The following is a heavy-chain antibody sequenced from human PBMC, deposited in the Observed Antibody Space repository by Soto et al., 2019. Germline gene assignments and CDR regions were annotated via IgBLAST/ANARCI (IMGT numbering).Heavy chain of an antibody. CDR2: INPSGGST. CDR3: ARDAWGGSYLFY. J-gene: IGHJ4*02. D-gene: IGHD1-26*01. Sequence: GSSVKVSCKASGYTFTSYYMHWVRQAPGQGLEWMGIINPSGGSTSYAQKFQGRVTMTRDTSTSTVYMELSSLRSEDTAVYYCARDAWGGSYLFYWGQGPLVTLSS. CDR1: GYTFTSYY. V-gene: IGHV1-46*01.